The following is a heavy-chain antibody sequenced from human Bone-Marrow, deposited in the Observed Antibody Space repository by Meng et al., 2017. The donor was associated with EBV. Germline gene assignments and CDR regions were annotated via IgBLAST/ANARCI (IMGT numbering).Heavy chain of an antibody. Sequence: QVPLVESGGGVVQPGRSLRLSCAASGFTFSSYGMHWVRQAPGKGLEWVAVISYDGSNKYYADSVKGRFTISRDNSKNTLYLQMNSLRAEDTAVYYCAKDLRYGDFGYWGQGTLVTVSS. J-gene: IGHJ4*02. CDR2: ISYDGSNK. CDR1: GFTFSSYG. V-gene: IGHV3-30*18. D-gene: IGHD4-17*01. CDR3: AKDLRYGDFGY.